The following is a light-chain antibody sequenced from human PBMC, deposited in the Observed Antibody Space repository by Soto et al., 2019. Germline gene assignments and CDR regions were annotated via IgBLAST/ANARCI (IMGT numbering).Light chain of an antibody. J-gene: IGLJ1*01. Sequence: QSVLTQPPSVSDAPRQRVTVSCSGSNSNIGNNAVNWYQQLPGKAPKLLVYYDDLLPSGVSDRFSGSKSGTSASLAISGLQSEDEADYYCAAWDDSLNDYVFGAGTKVTVL. CDR3: AAWDDSLNDYV. CDR1: NSNIGNNA. CDR2: YDD. V-gene: IGLV1-36*01.